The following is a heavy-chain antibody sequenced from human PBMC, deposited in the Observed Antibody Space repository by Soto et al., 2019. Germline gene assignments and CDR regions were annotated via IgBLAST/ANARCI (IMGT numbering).Heavy chain of an antibody. D-gene: IGHD4-17*01. V-gene: IGHV4-34*01. CDR3: ARGGGTTVTPPYYYYYMDV. CDR2: INHSGIT. CDR1: GGSFSSYY. J-gene: IGHJ6*03. Sequence: QVQLQQWGAGLLKPSETLSLTCAVYGGSFSSYYWSWIRQPPGKGLEWSGEINHSGITNYNPSLTSRVTISADTTKNQFSLKLTSVTAADTAVYYCARGGGTTVTPPYYYYYMDVWGKGTTVTVSS.